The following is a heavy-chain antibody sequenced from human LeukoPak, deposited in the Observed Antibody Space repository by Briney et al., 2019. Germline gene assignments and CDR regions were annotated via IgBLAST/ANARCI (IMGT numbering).Heavy chain of an antibody. D-gene: IGHD6-6*01. CDR3: VREVAARAFDI. CDR2: IYYSGGIT. CDR1: GGSIRSYY. J-gene: IGHJ3*02. Sequence: SETLALTCTVSGGSIRSYYWSWIRQPPGKGLEWIGYIYYSGGITNYNPSLKSRVTISVDTSKNQFSLKLSSVTAADTAVYYCVREVAARAFDIWGQGTMVTVSS. V-gene: IGHV4-59*01.